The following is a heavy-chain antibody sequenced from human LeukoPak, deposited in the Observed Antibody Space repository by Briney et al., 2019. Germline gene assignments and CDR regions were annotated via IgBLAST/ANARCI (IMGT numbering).Heavy chain of an antibody. Sequence: GGSLRHSCAASGFTFSSYGMHWVRQAPGKGLEWASAISGSGGSTFYADSVKGRFTISRDNSKNTLYLQMNSLRADDTAVYYCAKGTAVAGKYPFDYWGQGTLVTVSS. CDR3: AKGTAVAGKYPFDY. CDR2: ISGSGGST. CDR1: GFTFSSYG. V-gene: IGHV3-23*01. D-gene: IGHD6-19*01. J-gene: IGHJ4*01.